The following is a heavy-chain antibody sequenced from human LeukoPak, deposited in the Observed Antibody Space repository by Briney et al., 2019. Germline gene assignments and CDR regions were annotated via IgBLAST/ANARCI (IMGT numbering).Heavy chain of an antibody. J-gene: IGHJ4*02. CDR2: ISAYNGNT. D-gene: IGHD2-21*02. Sequence: ASVKVSCTASVYSFTSYGINWVRQAPGQGLEWMGWISAYNGNTNYAQKLQGRVTMTTDTSTSTAYMELRSLRSDDTAVYYCARVDIDIVVVTAADFDYWGQGTLVTVSS. CDR3: ARVDIDIVVVTAADFDY. V-gene: IGHV1-18*01. CDR1: VYSFTSYG.